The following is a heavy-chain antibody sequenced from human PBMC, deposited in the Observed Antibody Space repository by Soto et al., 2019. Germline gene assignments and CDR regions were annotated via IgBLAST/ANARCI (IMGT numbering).Heavy chain of an antibody. CDR3: ARDIGRSVSRYYFDY. D-gene: IGHD2-15*01. V-gene: IGHV3-48*01. Sequence: PGGYLRLSCAASGFTFSSYTMNWVRQAPGRGLEWVSYISSSSSTIYYADSVKGRFTISRDNAKNSLYLQMNSLRAEDTAVYYCARDIGRSVSRYYFDYWGQGALVTVSS. J-gene: IGHJ4*02. CDR1: GFTFSSYT. CDR2: ISSSSSTI.